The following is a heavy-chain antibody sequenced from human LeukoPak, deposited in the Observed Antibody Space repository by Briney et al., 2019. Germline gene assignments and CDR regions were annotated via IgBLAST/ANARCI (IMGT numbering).Heavy chain of an antibody. J-gene: IGHJ6*03. CDR1: GFTFSGYW. Sequence: GGSLRLSCAASGFTFSGYWMHWVRQVPGKGLVWVSWINSDRSSTNYADSVKGRFTISRDNAKNTLYLQMNSLRAEDTAVYYCARIKQTYSSSWYENYYYMDVWGKGTTVTVSS. CDR2: INSDRSST. D-gene: IGHD6-13*01. CDR3: ARIKQTYSSSWYENYYYMDV. V-gene: IGHV3-74*01.